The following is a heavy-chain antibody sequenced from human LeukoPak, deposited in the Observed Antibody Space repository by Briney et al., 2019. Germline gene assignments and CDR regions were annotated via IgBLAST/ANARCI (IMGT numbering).Heavy chain of an antibody. CDR2: ISSSGSTL. CDR1: GFTFTSYT. D-gene: IGHD6-13*01. J-gene: IGHJ4*02. Sequence: GGPLRLSCAASGFTFTSYTMNWVRQAPGKGLEWVSYISSSGSTLHYADSVKGRFTISRDNAKNSLYLQMDSLRDDDTAIYYCARGKNYSPTFDFWGQGVLVTVSS. CDR3: ARGKNYSPTFDF. V-gene: IGHV3-48*02.